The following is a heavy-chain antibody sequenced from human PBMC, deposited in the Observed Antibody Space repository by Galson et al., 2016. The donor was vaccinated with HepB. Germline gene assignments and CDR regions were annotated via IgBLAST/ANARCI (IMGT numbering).Heavy chain of an antibody. V-gene: IGHV1-69*06. J-gene: IGHJ6*03. D-gene: IGHD3-10*01. CDR2: VIPILGTP. CDR1: GGSFSNCA. CDR3: ARVIPYMLRGVTTFYHYYMDV. Sequence: SVKVSCKASGGSFSNCAISWVRQAPGQGLEWMGGVIPILGTPTYAEKFQDRVTITADKSTSTAYIELSSLRSEDTAVYYCARVIPYMLRGVTTFYHYYMDVWGTGTTVTVSS.